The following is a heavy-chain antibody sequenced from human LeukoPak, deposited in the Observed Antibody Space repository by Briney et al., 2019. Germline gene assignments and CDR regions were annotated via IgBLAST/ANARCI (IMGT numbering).Heavy chain of an antibody. V-gene: IGHV3-23*01. D-gene: IGHD2-15*01. CDR1: GFTFSSYA. J-gene: IGHJ4*02. CDR3: AKYTGSSWRYYFDY. Sequence: GALRLSCAASGFTFSSYAMSWVRQAPGKGLEWVSAISGSGGSTYYADSVKGRFTISRDNSKNTLYLQMNSLRAEDTAVYYCAKYTGSSWRYYFDYWGQGTLVTVSS. CDR2: ISGSGGST.